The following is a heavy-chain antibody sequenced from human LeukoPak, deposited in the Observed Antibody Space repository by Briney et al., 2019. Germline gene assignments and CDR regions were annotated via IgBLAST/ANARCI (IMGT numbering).Heavy chain of an antibody. J-gene: IGHJ4*02. CDR1: GGSNSSYY. CDR2: IYTSGST. CDR3: ARVTSGTGFDY. D-gene: IGHD1-14*01. Sequence: SETLSLTCTVSGGSNSSYYWSWIRQPAGNGLEWIGRIYTSGSTNYNPSLKSRVTMSVDTSKDQFSLKLSSVTAADTAVYYCARVTSGTGFDYWGQGTLVTVSS. V-gene: IGHV4-4*07.